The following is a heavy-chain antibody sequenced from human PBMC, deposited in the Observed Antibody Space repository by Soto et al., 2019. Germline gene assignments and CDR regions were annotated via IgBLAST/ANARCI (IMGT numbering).Heavy chain of an antibody. CDR2: ISAYNGNT. CDR1: GYTFTSYG. CDR3: ARGNLYSSSSGRYYYYGMDV. V-gene: IGHV1-18*01. D-gene: IGHD6-6*01. Sequence: QVQLVQSGAEVKKPGASVKVSCKASGYTFTSYGISWVRQAPGQGLEWMAWISAYNGNTNYAQKLQGRVTMTTDTSTSTAYMELRSLRSDDTAVYYCARGNLYSSSSGRYYYYGMDVWGQGTTVTVSS. J-gene: IGHJ6*02.